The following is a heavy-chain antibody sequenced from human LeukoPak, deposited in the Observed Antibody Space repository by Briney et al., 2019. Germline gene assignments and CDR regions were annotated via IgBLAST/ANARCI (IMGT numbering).Heavy chain of an antibody. V-gene: IGHV1-2*02. CDR3: ARGEGFEAFDI. CDR2: INPNSGGT. Sequence: ASVKVSCKASGGTFSSYAISWVRQAPGQGLEWMGWINPNSGGTNYAQKFQGRVTMTRDTSISTAYMELSRLRSDDTAVYYCARGEGFEAFDIWGQGTMVTVSS. J-gene: IGHJ3*02. CDR1: GGTFSSYA.